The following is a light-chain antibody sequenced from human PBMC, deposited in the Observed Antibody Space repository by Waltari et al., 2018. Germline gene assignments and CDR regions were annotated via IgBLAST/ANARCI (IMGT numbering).Light chain of an antibody. CDR1: SSDVGSYNL. V-gene: IGLV2-23*01. CDR3: CSYVGSSIFV. Sequence: QSALTQPASVSGSPGQSITISCAVRSSDVGSYNLVPWYQQHPGKAPRLMIFEGSKRPSGVSNRFSGSKSGNTASLTVSGLQAEDEADYYCCSYVGSSIFVFGTGTKVTVL. CDR2: EGS. J-gene: IGLJ1*01.